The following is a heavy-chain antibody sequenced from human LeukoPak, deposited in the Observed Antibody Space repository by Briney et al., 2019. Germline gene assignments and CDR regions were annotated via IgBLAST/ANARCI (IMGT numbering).Heavy chain of an antibody. CDR2: INPGGGNT. D-gene: IGHD3-10*01. CDR1: GYTFTSYY. CDR3: ATGPTYYYGSGNY. Sequence: ASVKVSCKASGYTFTSYYMHWVRQAPGQGLEWMGLINPGGGNTNYAQNFQGRVTMTEDTSTDTAYMELSSLRSEDTAVYYCATGPTYYYGSGNYWGQGTLVTVSS. J-gene: IGHJ4*02. V-gene: IGHV1-46*01.